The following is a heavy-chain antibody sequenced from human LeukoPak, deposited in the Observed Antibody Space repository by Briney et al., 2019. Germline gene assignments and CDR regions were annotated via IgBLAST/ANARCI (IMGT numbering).Heavy chain of an antibody. CDR1: GFTFSSYS. D-gene: IGHD3-10*01. J-gene: IGHJ4*02. CDR2: ISSGSGSI. V-gene: IGHV3-48*02. Sequence: GGSLRLSCAASGFTFSSYSMNWVRQAPGKGLEWVSHISSGSGSISYADSVKGRFTISRDNAKNSLYLQMNSLRDEDTAVYYCVKDPFGELIAFDYWGQGTLVTVSS. CDR3: VKDPFGELIAFDY.